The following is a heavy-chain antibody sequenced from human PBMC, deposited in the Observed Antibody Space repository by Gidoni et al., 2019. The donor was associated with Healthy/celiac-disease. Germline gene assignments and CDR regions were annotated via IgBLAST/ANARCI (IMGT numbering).Heavy chain of an antibody. J-gene: IGHJ6*02. D-gene: IGHD6-13*01. V-gene: IGHV3-30*04. Sequence: QVQLVESGGGVVQPGRSLRLPRAASGFTVSSYAMQWVRRAPGKGLEWVAVISYDGSNRYYADSVKGRFTISRDNSKNTLYLQMNSLRAEDTAVYYCARDLGAWYSSSWVAGYYYYGMDVWGQGTTVTVSS. CDR2: ISYDGSNR. CDR3: ARDLGAWYSSSWVAGYYYYGMDV. CDR1: GFTVSSYA.